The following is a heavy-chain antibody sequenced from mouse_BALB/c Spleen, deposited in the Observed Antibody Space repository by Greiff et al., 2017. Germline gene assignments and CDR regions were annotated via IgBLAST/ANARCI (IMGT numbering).Heavy chain of an antibody. Sequence: DVQLEESGGDLVKPGGSLKLSCAASGFTFSSYGMSWVRQTPDKRLEWVATISSGGSYTCYPDSVKGRFTISRDNAKNTQYLQMSSLKYEDTAMYYCARHEGKATTHWGQGTTLTVSS. CDR1: GFTFSSYG. D-gene: IGHD2-10*02. CDR3: ARHEGKATTH. CDR2: ISSGGSYT. V-gene: IGHV5-6*01. J-gene: IGHJ2*01.